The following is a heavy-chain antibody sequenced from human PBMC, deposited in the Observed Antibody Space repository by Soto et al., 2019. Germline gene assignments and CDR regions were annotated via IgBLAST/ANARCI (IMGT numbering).Heavy chain of an antibody. CDR1: GGSISSGSFY. CDR3: AREWSGGRRDGNPDKYYGMDV. J-gene: IGHJ6*02. D-gene: IGHD2-15*01. Sequence: QVQLQESGPGLVKPSQPLSLTCTVSGGSISSGSFYWTWIRQHPGKGLEFIGYIYYSGDTYYNPSLRSRVIISLDTSKNQFSRRLNSVTAADTAVYYCAREWSGGRRDGNPDKYYGMDVWGQGTKVTVSS. CDR2: IYYSGDT. V-gene: IGHV4-31*03.